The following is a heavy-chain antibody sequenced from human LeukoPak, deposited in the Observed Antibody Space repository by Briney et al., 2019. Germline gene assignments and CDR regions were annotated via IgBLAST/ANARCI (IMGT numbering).Heavy chain of an antibody. V-gene: IGHV3-53*01. CDR2: IYSGGST. Sequence: GGSLRLSCAASGFTVSSNYMSWVRQAPGKGLEWVSVIYSGGSTYYADSVKGRFTISRDNSKNTLYLQMNSLRAEDTAVYYCVRGIDTTGYFNYWGQGTLVTVSS. CDR1: GFTVSSNY. J-gene: IGHJ4*02. CDR3: VRGIDTTGYFNY. D-gene: IGHD3-22*01.